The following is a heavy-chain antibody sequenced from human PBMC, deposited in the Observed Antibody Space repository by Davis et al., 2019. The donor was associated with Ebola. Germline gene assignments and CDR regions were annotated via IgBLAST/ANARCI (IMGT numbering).Heavy chain of an antibody. V-gene: IGHV4-59*01. D-gene: IGHD1-26*01. J-gene: IGHJ6*02. Sequence: PSETLSLTCTVSGGSISSYYWSWIRQPPGKGLEWIGYIYYSGSTNYNPSLKSRVTISVDTSKNQFSLKLSSVTAADTAVYYCARHTVGATTDYYYYGMDVWGQGTTVTVSS. CDR2: IYYSGST. CDR1: GGSISSYY. CDR3: ARHTVGATTDYYYYGMDV.